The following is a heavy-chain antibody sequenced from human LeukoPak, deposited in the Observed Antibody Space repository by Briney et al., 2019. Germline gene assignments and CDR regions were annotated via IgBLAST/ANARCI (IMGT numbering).Heavy chain of an antibody. CDR1: GGSISSSSYY. D-gene: IGHD6-19*01. J-gene: IGHJ4*02. V-gene: IGHV4-61*05. CDR3: ARGPGEQWLGDY. CDR2: IYYSGST. Sequence: SETLSLTCTVSGGSISSSSYYWGWIRQPPGKGLEWIGYIYYSGSTNYNPSLKSRVTISVDTSKNQFSLKLSSVTAADTAVYYCARGPGEQWLGDYWGQGTLVTVSS.